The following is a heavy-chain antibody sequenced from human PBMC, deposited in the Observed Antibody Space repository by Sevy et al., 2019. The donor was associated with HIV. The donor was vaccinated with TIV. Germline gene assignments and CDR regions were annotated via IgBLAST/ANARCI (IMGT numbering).Heavy chain of an antibody. CDR2: INPSGGYT. Sequence: ASVKVSCKTSGYTFTGYYITWVRQAPGQGLEWMGIINPSGGYTSYAQNFQGRVSMTRDTSTATVNMELSSLRTEDTAVYYCARGVGFVWGTYRSHHAAFDMWGQGTMVTVSS. V-gene: IGHV1-46*01. J-gene: IGHJ3*02. D-gene: IGHD3-16*02. CDR3: ARGVGFVWGTYRSHHAAFDM. CDR1: GYTFTGYY.